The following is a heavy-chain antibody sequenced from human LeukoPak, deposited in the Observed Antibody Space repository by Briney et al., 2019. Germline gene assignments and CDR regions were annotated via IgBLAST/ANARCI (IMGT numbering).Heavy chain of an antibody. Sequence: GASVKVSCKASGYTFTSYDINWVRQATGQGLEWMGWMNPNSGNTGYAQKFQGRVTITRNTSISTAYMELSSLRSEDTAVYYCARGRYWSGYEFPTRGQWLEDYWGQGTLVTVSS. CDR1: GYTFTSYD. CDR3: ARGRYWSGYEFPTRGQWLEDY. CDR2: MNPNSGNT. D-gene: IGHD5-12*01. V-gene: IGHV1-8*03. J-gene: IGHJ4*02.